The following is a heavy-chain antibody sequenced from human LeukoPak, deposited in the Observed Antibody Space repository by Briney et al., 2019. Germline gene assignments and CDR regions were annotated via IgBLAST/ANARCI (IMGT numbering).Heavy chain of an antibody. CDR1: GFTFDDYG. Sequence: SLRLSCAASGFTFDDYGMSWVRQAPGKGLEWVAVISYDGSNKYYADSVKGQFTISRDNSKNTLYLQMNSLRAEDTAVYYCARGPYCSSTSCDTGFDYWGQGTLVTVSS. J-gene: IGHJ4*02. D-gene: IGHD2-2*02. V-gene: IGHV3-30*03. CDR2: ISYDGSNK. CDR3: ARGPYCSSTSCDTGFDY.